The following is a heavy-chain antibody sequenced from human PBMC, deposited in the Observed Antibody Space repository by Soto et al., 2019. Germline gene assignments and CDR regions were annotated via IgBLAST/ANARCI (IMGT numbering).Heavy chain of an antibody. J-gene: IGHJ4*02. CDR3: ATYSGSYYVFGY. CDR2: MNPNSGNT. V-gene: IGHV1-8*01. CDR1: GYTFISND. Sequence: WASVKVSCKASGYTFISNDINWVRQATGQGLEWMGWMNPNSGNTGYAQKFQGRVTLTRNTSISTAYMELSGLTSEDTAVYYCATYSGSYYVFGYWGQGTLVTVSS. D-gene: IGHD1-26*01.